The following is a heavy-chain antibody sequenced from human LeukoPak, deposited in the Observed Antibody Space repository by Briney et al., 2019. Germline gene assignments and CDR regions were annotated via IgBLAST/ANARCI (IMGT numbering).Heavy chain of an antibody. V-gene: IGHV3-53*01. Sequence: GSLRLSCAASGFTVSSNYMSWVRQAPGKGLEWVSVIYSGGSTYYADSVKGRFTISRDNSKNTLYLQMNSLRAEDTAVYYCASQVETFDAFDIWGQGTMVTVSS. CDR1: GFTVSSNY. J-gene: IGHJ3*02. CDR2: IYSGGST. CDR3: ASQVETFDAFDI.